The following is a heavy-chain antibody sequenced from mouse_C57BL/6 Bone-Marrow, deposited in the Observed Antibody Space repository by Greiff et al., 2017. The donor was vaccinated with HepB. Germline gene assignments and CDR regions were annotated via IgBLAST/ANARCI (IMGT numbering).Heavy chain of an antibody. CDR2: ISYDGSN. V-gene: IGHV3-6*01. Sequence: DVKLQESGPGLVKPSQSLSLTCSVTGYSITSGYYWNWIRQFPGNKLEWMGYISYDGSNNYNPSLKNRISITRDTSKNQFFLKLNSVTTEDTATYYCARDGDWGQGTLVTVSA. CDR3: ARDGD. J-gene: IGHJ3*01. CDR1: GYSITSGYY.